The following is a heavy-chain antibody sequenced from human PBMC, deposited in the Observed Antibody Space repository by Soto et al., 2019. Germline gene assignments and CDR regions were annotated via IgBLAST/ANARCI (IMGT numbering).Heavy chain of an antibody. CDR2: MNPNSGNT. D-gene: IGHD4-17*01. V-gene: IGHV1-8*01. J-gene: IGHJ3*02. CDR3: ARGTTVTTPNAFDI. Sequence: ASVKVSCKASGYTFTSYDINWVRQATGQGLEWMGWMNPNSGNTGYAQKFQGRVTMTRNTSISTAYMELSSLRSEDTAVYYCARGTTVTTPNAFDIWGQGTMVTVSS. CDR1: GYTFTSYD.